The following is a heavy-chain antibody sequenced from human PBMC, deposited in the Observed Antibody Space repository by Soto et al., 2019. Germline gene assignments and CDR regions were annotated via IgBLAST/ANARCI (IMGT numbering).Heavy chain of an antibody. V-gene: IGHV3-13*01. J-gene: IGHJ4*02. CDR3: ARGLYSFDY. Sequence: LRLSCVASGFTFSTYDMHWVRQATGKGLEWVSTIGTTGDTYYPVSVKGRFTISRENAKNSLYLQMNSLRAGDTAVYYCARGLYSFDYWGQGTLVTVSS. CDR2: IGTTGDT. CDR1: GFTFSTYD.